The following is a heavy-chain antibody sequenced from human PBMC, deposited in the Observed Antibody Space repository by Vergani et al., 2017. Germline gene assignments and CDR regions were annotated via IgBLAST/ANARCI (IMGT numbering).Heavy chain of an antibody. D-gene: IGHD2-21*01. J-gene: IGHJ6*02. Sequence: QVQLVQSGADVKKPGSSVKVSCKASVGTFSSYAISWVRQAPGQGLEWMGGIIPIFGTANYAQKFQGRVTITADESTSTAYMELSSLRSEDTAVYYCARDGPYIRYYYYGMDVWGQGTTVTVSS. CDR2: IIPIFGTA. V-gene: IGHV1-69*12. CDR3: ARDGPYIRYYYYGMDV. CDR1: VGTFSSYA.